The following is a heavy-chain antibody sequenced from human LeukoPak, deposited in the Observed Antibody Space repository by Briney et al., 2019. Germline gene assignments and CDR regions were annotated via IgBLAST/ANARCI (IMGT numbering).Heavy chain of an antibody. CDR2: LSGSGTTK. CDR3: ARPHGTLIASYYFDS. V-gene: IGHV3-11*01. CDR1: GFTLSDYY. J-gene: IGHJ4*02. D-gene: IGHD1-1*01. Sequence: PGGSLRLSCAASGFTLSDYYMSWIRQAPGKGLEWVSCLSGSGTTKYYTDSVKGRFTISRDNAKNSLYLQMNSLRADDTGVYYCARPHGTLIASYYFDSWGQGTLVTVSS.